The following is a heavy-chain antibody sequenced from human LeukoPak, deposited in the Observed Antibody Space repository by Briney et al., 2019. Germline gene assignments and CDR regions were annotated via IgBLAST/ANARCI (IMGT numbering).Heavy chain of an antibody. J-gene: IGHJ4*02. CDR1: GFTFSSYG. CDR2: ISYDGSNK. D-gene: IGHD2-2*01. Sequence: GGSLRLSCAASGFTFSSYGMHWVRQAPGKGLEWVAVISYDGSNKYYADSVKGRFAISRDNSKNTLYLQMNSLRAEDTAVYYCARAKAYSTSCYDYWGQGTLVTVS. V-gene: IGHV3-30*19. CDR3: ARAKAYSTSCYDY.